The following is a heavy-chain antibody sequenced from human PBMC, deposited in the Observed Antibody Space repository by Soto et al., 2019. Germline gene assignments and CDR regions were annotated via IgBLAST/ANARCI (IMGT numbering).Heavy chain of an antibody. V-gene: IGHV3-66*04. D-gene: IGHD1-26*01. CDR2: IYSGGST. CDR3: ARRVSSGSYNGEDNGFDI. CDR1: GLTVSSNY. J-gene: IGHJ3*02. Sequence: GGSLRLSCGASGLTVSSNYMSWVRQAPGKGLEWVSVIYSGGSTYYADSVKGRFTISRDNSKNTLYLQMNSLRAEDTAVYYCARRVSSGSYNGEDNGFDIWGQGTMVTVSS.